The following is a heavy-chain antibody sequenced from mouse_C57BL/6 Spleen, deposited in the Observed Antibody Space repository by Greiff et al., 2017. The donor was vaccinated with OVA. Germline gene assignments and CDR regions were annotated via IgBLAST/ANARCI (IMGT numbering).Heavy chain of an antibody. D-gene: IGHD1-1*01. J-gene: IGHJ4*01. Sequence: EVKLQESGPGLAKPSQSLSLTCSVTGYSITSGYYWNWIRQFPGNKLEWMGYISYDGSNNYNPSFKNQISITRDTSKNQLFLKLNSVTTEDTATYDSARRDYYGSGGAMDYWGQGTSVTVSS. CDR3: ARRDYYGSGGAMDY. CDR1: GYSITSGYY. V-gene: IGHV3-6*01. CDR2: ISYDGSN.